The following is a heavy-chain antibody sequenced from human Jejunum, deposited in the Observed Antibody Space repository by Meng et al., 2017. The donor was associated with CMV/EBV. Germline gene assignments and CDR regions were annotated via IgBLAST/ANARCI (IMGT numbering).Heavy chain of an antibody. D-gene: IGHD3-10*01. CDR2: ISTGGGST. V-gene: IGHV3-23*01. Sequence: FTFSPHAMSWVRQAPGKGLEWVSAISTGGGSTYYADSVKGRFTISRDNSKNTLYLQMNSLRAEDTAVYYCAKGYGSGSYFAMYYFDYWGQGILVTVSS. CDR1: FTFSPHA. J-gene: IGHJ4*02. CDR3: AKGYGSGSYFAMYYFDY.